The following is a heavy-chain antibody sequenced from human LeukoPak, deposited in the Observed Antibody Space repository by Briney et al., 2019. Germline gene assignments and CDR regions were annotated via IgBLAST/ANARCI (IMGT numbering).Heavy chain of an antibody. CDR2: INPNSGGT. V-gene: IGHV1-2*06. J-gene: IGHJ4*02. CDR3: AREYCSGGRCYGEGDY. D-gene: IGHD2-15*01. CDR1: GYTFTGYY. Sequence: ASVKVSCKASGYTFTGYYMHWVLQAPGQGLEWMGRINPNSGGTNYAQKFQGRVTMTRDTSISTAYMELSRLRSDDTAVYYCAREYCSGGRCYGEGDYWGQGTLVTVSS.